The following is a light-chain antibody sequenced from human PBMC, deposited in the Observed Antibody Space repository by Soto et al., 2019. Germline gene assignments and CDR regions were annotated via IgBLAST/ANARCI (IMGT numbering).Light chain of an antibody. CDR2: EVS. CDR3: TSFTSSSTWV. V-gene: IGLV2-14*03. CDR1: SSDDGGYNY. Sequence: QSVLTQPASVSGSPGQSITISCTGTSSDDGGYNYVSWFQQHPGKAPKLKIYEVSNRPSGVSNRFSGSKSGYTASVTISELQAEDEADYYCTSFTSSSTWVFGGGTKLTVL. J-gene: IGLJ3*02.